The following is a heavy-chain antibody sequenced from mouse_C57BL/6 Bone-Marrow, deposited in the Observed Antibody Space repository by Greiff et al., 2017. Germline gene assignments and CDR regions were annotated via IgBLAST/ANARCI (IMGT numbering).Heavy chain of an antibody. CDR3: ARSEYYAMDY. V-gene: IGHV1-26*01. CDR1: GYTFTDYY. Sequence: EVQLQQSGPELVKPGASVKISCKASGYTFTDYYMNWVKQSHGKSLEWIGDINPNNGGTSYNQKFKGKATLTVDKSSSTAYMELRSLTSEDSAVYYCARSEYYAMDYWGRGTSVTVSS. CDR2: INPNNGGT. J-gene: IGHJ4*01.